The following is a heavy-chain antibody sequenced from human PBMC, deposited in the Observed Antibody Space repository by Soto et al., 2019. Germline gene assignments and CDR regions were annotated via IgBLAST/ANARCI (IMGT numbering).Heavy chain of an antibody. CDR1: GYTFTSYA. CDR2: INAGNGNT. V-gene: IGHV1-3*01. Sequence: GASVKVSCKASGYTFTSYAMHWVRQAPGQRLEWMGWINAGNGNTKYSQKFQGRVTITADKSTSTAYMELSSLRSEDTAVYYCAKSPAYDSSGYYYGDPAEYFQHWGQGTLVTVSS. D-gene: IGHD3-22*01. J-gene: IGHJ1*01. CDR3: AKSPAYDSSGYYYGDPAEYFQH.